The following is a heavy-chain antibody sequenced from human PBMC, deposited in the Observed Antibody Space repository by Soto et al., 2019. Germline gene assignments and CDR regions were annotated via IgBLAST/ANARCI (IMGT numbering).Heavy chain of an antibody. CDR3: ARGNLFMEPPFRTYYFDY. J-gene: IGHJ4*02. V-gene: IGHV1-18*01. CDR2: ISAYNGNT. CDR1: GYTFTSYG. D-gene: IGHD1-1*01. Sequence: ASVKVSCKASGYTFTSYGISWVRQAPGQGLEWMGWISAYNGNTNYAQKLQGRVTMTTDTSTSTAYMELRSLRSDDTAVYYCARGNLFMEPPFRTYYFDYWCQAILVTVS.